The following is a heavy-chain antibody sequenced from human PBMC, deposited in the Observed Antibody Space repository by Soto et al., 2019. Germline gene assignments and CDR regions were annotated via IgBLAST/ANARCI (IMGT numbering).Heavy chain of an antibody. Sequence: GGSLRLSCAASGFTFSSYAMSWVRQAPGKGLEWVSAISGSGGSTYYADSVKGRFTISRDNSKNTLYLQMNSLRAEDTAVYYCAKDRPYYDFWSGSYYYGMDVWGQGTKVTVPS. CDR3: AKDRPYYDFWSGSYYYGMDV. CDR1: GFTFSSYA. D-gene: IGHD3-3*01. J-gene: IGHJ6*02. V-gene: IGHV3-23*01. CDR2: ISGSGGST.